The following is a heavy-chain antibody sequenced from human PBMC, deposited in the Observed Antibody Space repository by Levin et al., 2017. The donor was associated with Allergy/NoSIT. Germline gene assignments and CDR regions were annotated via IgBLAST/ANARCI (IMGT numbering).Heavy chain of an antibody. D-gene: IGHD3-16*02. V-gene: IGHV3-23*01. CDR2: ISGSGGST. CDR1: GFTFSSYA. CDR3: AKDWVITFGGVIGRPNNAFDI. Sequence: GESLKISCAASGFTFSSYAMSWVRQAPGKGLEWVSAISGSGGSTYYADSVKGRFTISRDNSKNTLYLQMNSLRAEDTAVYYCAKDWVITFGGVIGRPNNAFDIWGQGTMVTVSS. J-gene: IGHJ3*02.